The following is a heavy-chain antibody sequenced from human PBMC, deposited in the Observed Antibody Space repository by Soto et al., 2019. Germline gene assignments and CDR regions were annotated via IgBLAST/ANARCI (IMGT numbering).Heavy chain of an antibody. V-gene: IGHV3-30-3*01. CDR3: AREGGTSDYYDSSGYYYALDY. D-gene: IGHD3-22*01. J-gene: IGHJ4*02. Sequence: QVQLMESGGGVVQPGRSLRLSCAASGLTFSSYAMHWVRQAPGKGLEWVAVISYDGSNKYYADSVKGRFTISRDNSKNTLYLQMNSLRAEDTAVYYCAREGGTSDYYDSSGYYYALDYWRQGTLVTVSS. CDR1: GLTFSSYA. CDR2: ISYDGSNK.